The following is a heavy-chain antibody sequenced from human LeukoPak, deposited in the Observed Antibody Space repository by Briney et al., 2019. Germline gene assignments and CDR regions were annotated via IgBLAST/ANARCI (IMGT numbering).Heavy chain of an antibody. CDR2: IKQDGNEK. D-gene: IGHD3-3*01. Sequence: GGPLRLSCAASGFTFNSHWMTWVRQAPGKGLEWVANIKQDGNEKYYVDSVKGRFTISRDNAKNSLFLQMNSLRAEDTAVYYCVRDQWSAYDSWGQGTLVTVSS. J-gene: IGHJ4*02. CDR1: GFTFNSHW. CDR3: VRDQWSAYDS. V-gene: IGHV3-7*01.